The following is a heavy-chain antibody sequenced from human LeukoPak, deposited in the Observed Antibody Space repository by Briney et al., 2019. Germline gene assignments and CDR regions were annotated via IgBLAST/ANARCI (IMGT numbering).Heavy chain of an antibody. V-gene: IGHV3-30*18. J-gene: IGHJ3*02. CDR2: ISYDGSNK. Sequence: PGGSLRLSCAASGFTFSSYGMHWVRQAPGKGLEWVAVISYDGSNKYYADSVKGRFTISRDNSKNMLYLQMNTLRDEDTAVYYCAKDRNDYVGGSYTPAFDMWGQGTMVTVSS. D-gene: IGHD3-16*01. CDR3: AKDRNDYVGGSYTPAFDM. CDR1: GFTFSSYG.